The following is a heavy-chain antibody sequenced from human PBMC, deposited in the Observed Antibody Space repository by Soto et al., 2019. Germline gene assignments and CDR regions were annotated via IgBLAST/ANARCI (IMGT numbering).Heavy chain of an antibody. CDR3: ARGDKGAFDM. D-gene: IGHD2-21*02. V-gene: IGHV3-74*01. J-gene: IGHJ3*02. Sequence: EVQLVESGGGLVQPGGSLRLSCAASGFTFSYYWMHWVRQAPGQGLVWVSRIHSDGSSTTYADSVKGRFTISRDNAKNPLYLQMNSLRAEDTAVYYCARGDKGAFDMWGQGTMVSVSS. CDR1: GFTFSYYW. CDR2: IHSDGSST.